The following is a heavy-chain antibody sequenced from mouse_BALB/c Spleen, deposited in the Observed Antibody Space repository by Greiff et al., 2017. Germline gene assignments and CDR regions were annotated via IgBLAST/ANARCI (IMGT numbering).Heavy chain of an antibody. Sequence: QVQLKESGPELVRPGSSVKISCTASGYAFSSYWMNWVKQRPGQGLEWIGQIYPGDGDTNYNGKFKGKATLTADKSSSTAYMQLSSLTSEDSAVYFCARETGAMDYWGQGTSVTVSS. CDR3: ARETGAMDY. J-gene: IGHJ4*01. CDR2: IYPGDGDT. V-gene: IGHV1-80*01. CDR1: GYAFSSYW.